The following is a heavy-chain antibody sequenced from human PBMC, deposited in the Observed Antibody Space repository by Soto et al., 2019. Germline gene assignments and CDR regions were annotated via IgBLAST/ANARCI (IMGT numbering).Heavy chain of an antibody. CDR2: ISSSSSYI. D-gene: IGHD3-16*01. CDR3: ARGLITPGSYFDY. J-gene: IGHJ4*02. CDR1: GFTFSSYS. V-gene: IGHV3-21*01. Sequence: PGGSLRLSCAASGFTFSSYSMNWVRQAPGKGLEWVSSISSSSSYIYYADSVKGRFTISRDNAKNSLYLQMNSLRAEDTAVYYCARGLITPGSYFDYWGQGTLVTVSS.